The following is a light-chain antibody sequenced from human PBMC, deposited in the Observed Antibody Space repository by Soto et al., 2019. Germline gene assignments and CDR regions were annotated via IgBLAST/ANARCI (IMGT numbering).Light chain of an antibody. CDR3: QSADSSGTYV. V-gene: IGLV3-25*03. Sequence: SYELTQPPSVSVSPGQTARITCSGDALPEQYAYWYQQKPGQAPVLVIYKDSERPSGIPERFSGSSSGTTVTLTISRVQPEDEADYYCQSADSSGTYVFGTGTKVTVL. J-gene: IGLJ1*01. CDR1: ALPEQY. CDR2: KDS.